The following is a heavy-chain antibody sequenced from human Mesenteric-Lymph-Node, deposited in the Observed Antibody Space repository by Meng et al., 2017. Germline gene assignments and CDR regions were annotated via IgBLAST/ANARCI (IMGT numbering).Heavy chain of an antibody. CDR3: TRDLGGVPGSFFDF. D-gene: IGHD6-19*01. CDR1: GYTFTDFG. CDR2: ISAYNGNR. V-gene: IGHV1-18*01. Sequence: QVQLVQSGPEVKKPGASFKVSFKASGYTFTDFGISWVRQDPGQGLEWMGWISAYNGNRDYAQKFQGRVTMTTDTSTSTTYLELRNLGSDDTAVFYCTRDLGGVPGSFFDFWGQGTLVTVSS. J-gene: IGHJ4*02.